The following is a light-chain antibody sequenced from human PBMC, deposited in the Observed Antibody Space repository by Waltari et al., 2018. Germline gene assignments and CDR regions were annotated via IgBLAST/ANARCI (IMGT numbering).Light chain of an antibody. Sequence: QAVVTQESSLAVSPGGTVTLTCGSSTGAVTFGHYCYWFQQKPGQAPRTLIYDTNNKHSGTPARLSGALRGGKAARTLSGAQPEEEAEYYWWVSYRGVGPVFGGGTKLTV. V-gene: IGLV7-46*01. J-gene: IGLJ3*02. CDR1: TGAVTFGHY. CDR2: DTN. CDR3: WVSYRGVGPV.